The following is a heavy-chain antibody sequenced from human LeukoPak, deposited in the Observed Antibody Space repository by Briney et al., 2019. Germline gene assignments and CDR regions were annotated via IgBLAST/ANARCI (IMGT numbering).Heavy chain of an antibody. CDR1: GGSFSGYY. Sequence: SETLSLTCAVYGGSFSGYYWSWIRQPPGKGLEWIGEINHSGSTNYNPSLKSRVTISADTSKNQFSLKLSSVTAADTAVYYCARGPYRGYGQGHWGQGTLVTVSS. CDR2: INHSGST. D-gene: IGHD3-22*01. V-gene: IGHV4-34*01. J-gene: IGHJ4*02. CDR3: ARGPYRGYGQGH.